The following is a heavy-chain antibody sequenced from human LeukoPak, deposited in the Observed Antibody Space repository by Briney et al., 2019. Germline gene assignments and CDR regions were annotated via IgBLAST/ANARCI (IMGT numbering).Heavy chain of an antibody. Sequence: ASVTVSCKVSGYTLTELSMHWVRQAPGKGLEWMGGFYPEDGETIYAQKFQGRVTMTEDTSTDTAYMELSSLRSEDTAVYYCATDRVGFWSGQGYFDLWGRGTLVTVSS. CDR3: ATDRVGFWSGQGYFDL. J-gene: IGHJ2*01. V-gene: IGHV1-24*01. D-gene: IGHD3-3*01. CDR2: FYPEDGET. CDR1: GYTLTELS.